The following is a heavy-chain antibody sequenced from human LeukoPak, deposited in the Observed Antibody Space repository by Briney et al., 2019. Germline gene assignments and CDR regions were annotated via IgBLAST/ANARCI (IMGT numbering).Heavy chain of an antibody. V-gene: IGHV3-48*04. CDR1: GFTFSSYS. D-gene: IGHD3-22*01. J-gene: IGHJ4*02. CDR3: AKDYYDRIKPYFDY. Sequence: PGGSLRLSCAASGFTFSSYSMNWVRQAPGKGLEWISYISSSGTTTYYADSVKGRFTISRDNAKNLVQLQMNSLRAEDTAVYYCAKDYYDRIKPYFDYWGQGTLVTVSS. CDR2: ISSSGTTT.